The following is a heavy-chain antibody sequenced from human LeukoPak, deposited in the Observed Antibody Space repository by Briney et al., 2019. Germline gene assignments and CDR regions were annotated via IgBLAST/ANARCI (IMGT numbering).Heavy chain of an antibody. CDR1: GYTFTGYY. V-gene: IGHV1-2*02. D-gene: IGHD3-22*01. Sequence: ASVKVSCKASGYTFTGYYMHWVRQAAGQGLEWMGWINPNSGGTNYAQKFQGRVTMTRDTSISTAYMELSRLRSDDTAVYYCARDLFTCSDSSGSYYGLLFDYWGQGTRVTVSS. J-gene: IGHJ4*02. CDR2: INPNSGGT. CDR3: ARDLFTCSDSSGSYYGLLFDY.